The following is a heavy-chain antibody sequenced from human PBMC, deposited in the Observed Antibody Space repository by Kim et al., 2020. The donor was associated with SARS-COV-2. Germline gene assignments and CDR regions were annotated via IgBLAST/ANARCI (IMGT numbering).Heavy chain of an antibody. J-gene: IGHJ4*01. CDR2: ISYDGSNK. CDR3: ARDHGMYDSSGYSDY. D-gene: IGHD3-22*01. V-gene: IGHV3-30*04. Sequence: GGSLRLSCAASGFTFSSYAMHWVRQAPGKGLEWVAVISYDGSNKYYADSVKGRFTISRDNSKNTLYLQMNSLRAEDTAVYYCARDHGMYDSSGYSDYWG. CDR1: GFTFSSYA.